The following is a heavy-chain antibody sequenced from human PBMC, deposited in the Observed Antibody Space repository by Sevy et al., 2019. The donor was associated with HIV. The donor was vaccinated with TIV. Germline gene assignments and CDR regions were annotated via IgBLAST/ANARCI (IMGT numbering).Heavy chain of an antibody. J-gene: IGHJ5*02. CDR1: GYTLTKLS. D-gene: IGHD2-15*01. V-gene: IGHV1-24*01. Sequence: ASVKVSCKVSGYTLTKLSIHWVRQAPGKGLEWMGDFDPQDTETIYAQRFQGRLTMTEDTSADTAYMELSSLTSKDTAVYYCATVGLRYYSGPSVYTGDWFDPWGQGTLVTVSS. CDR2: FDPQDTET. CDR3: ATVGLRYYSGPSVYTGDWFDP.